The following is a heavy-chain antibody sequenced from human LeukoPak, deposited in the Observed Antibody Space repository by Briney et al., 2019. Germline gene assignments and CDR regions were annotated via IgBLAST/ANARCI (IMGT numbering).Heavy chain of an antibody. CDR2: ISGSGGST. CDR1: GFTFSSYA. V-gene: IGHV3-23*01. D-gene: IGHD6-19*01. CDR3: AKQGSGWYSSGSFDY. J-gene: IGHJ4*02. Sequence: GGSLRLSCAASGFTFSSYAMSWVRQAPGKGLEWVSAISGSGGSTYYADSVKGRFTISRDNSKNTLYLQMNSLRAEDTAVYYCAKQGSGWYSSGSFDYWGQGNLVTVSS.